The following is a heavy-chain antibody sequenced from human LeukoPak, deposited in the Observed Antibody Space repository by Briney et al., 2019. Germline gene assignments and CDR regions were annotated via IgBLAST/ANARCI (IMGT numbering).Heavy chain of an antibody. CDR2: IDYSAYS. J-gene: IGHJ4*02. D-gene: IGHD6-19*01. Sequence: NPSETLSLTCTVSGASITNYFWNWIRQPPGKGLEWIGFIDYSAYSKYNPSLKSRVTISRDTSKNQFTLKLSSVTAADTAVYYCAKSTESSGWYDYWGQGTLVTVSS. V-gene: IGHV4-59*03. CDR1: GASITNYF. CDR3: AKSTESSGWYDY.